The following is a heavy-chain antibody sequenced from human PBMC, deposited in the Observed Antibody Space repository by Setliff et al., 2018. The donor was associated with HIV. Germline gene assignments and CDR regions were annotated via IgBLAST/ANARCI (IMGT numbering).Heavy chain of an antibody. Sequence: PGGSLRLSCAPSGFTFGSYAMSWIRQPPGKGLEWVGYIYYSGSTKYNPSLKSRVTMSVDTSKNQFSLKLSSVTAADTAVYYCARELTEYYYYYMDVWGKGTTVTVSS. CDR2: IYYSGST. CDR3: ARELTEYYYYYMDV. J-gene: IGHJ6*03. V-gene: IGHV4-59*12. CDR1: GFTFGSYA.